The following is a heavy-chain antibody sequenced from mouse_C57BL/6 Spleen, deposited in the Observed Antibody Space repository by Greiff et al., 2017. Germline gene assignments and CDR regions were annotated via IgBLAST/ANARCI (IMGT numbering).Heavy chain of an antibody. D-gene: IGHD1-1*01. CDR2: IRLKSDNYAT. Sequence: EVKLQESGGGLVQPGGSMKLSCVASGFTFSNYWMNWVRQSPEQGLEWVAQIRLKSDNYATHYAESVKGRFTISRDDSTSSVYLQMNNLRAEDTGIYYCTGLYYYGRFAYWGQGTLVTVSA. CDR1: GFTFSNYW. CDR3: TGLYYYGRFAY. J-gene: IGHJ3*01. V-gene: IGHV6-3*01.